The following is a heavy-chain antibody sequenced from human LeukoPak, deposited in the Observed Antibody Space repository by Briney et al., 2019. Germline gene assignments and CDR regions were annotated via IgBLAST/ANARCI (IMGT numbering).Heavy chain of an antibody. J-gene: IGHJ6*02. CDR2: IYSGGST. CDR3: ARDLVRSIFGVVTQYYYYGMDV. D-gene: IGHD3-3*01. CDR1: GFTVSSNY. Sequence: QSGGSLRLSCAASGFTVSSNYMSWVRQAPGKGLEWVSVIYSGGSTYYADSVKGRFTISRDNSKNTLYLQTNSLRAEDTAVYYCARDLVRSIFGVVTQYYYYGMDVWGQGTTVTVSS. V-gene: IGHV3-53*01.